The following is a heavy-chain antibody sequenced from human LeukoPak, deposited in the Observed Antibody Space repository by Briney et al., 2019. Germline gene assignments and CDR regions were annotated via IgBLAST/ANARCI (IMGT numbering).Heavy chain of an antibody. CDR2: ISSSGSTI. V-gene: IGHV3-48*03. J-gene: IGHJ3*02. CDR1: GFTFSSYE. CDR3: ARVGGWLQQNDAFDI. Sequence: PGGSLRLSCAASGFTFSSYEMNWVRQAPGKGLEWVSYISSSGSTIYYADSVKGRFTISRDNAKNSLYLQMNSLRAEDTAVYYCARVGGWLQQNDAFDIWGQGTMVTVSS. D-gene: IGHD5-24*01.